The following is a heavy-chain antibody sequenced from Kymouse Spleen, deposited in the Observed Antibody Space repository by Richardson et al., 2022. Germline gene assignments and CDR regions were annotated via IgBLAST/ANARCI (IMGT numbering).Heavy chain of an antibody. CDR3: AKARLRYFDWLSFLTT. Sequence: EVQLVESGGGLVQPGRSLRLSCAASGFTFDDYAMHWVRQAPGKGLEWVSGISWNSGSIGYADSVKGRFTISRDNAKNSLYLQMNSLRAEDTALYYCAKARLRYFDWLSFLTTGAREPWSPSPQ. CDR2: ISWNSGSI. CDR1: GFTFDDYA. D-gene: IGHD3-9*01. J-gene: IGHJ4*02. V-gene: IGHV3-9*01.